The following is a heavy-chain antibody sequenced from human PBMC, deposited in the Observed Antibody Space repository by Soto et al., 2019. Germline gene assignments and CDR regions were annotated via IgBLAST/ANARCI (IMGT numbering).Heavy chain of an antibody. V-gene: IGHV3-23*01. D-gene: IGHD1-26*01. J-gene: IGHJ4*02. CDR3: ARRGSGSYYDY. CDR1: GFTFGSYA. Sequence: EVQLLESGGGLVQPGGSLRLSCAASGFTFGSYAMRWVRQAPVKGLEWVSAISGSGGSTYYADSVKGRFTIPRDNSKNALYLQMNSLRAEDTVVYYCARRGSGSYYDYWGQGTLVTVSS. CDR2: ISGSGGST.